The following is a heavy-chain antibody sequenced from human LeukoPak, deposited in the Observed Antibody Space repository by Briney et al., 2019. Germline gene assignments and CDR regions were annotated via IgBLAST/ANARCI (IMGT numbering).Heavy chain of an antibody. Sequence: GGSLRLSCAASGFTFSDYYMSWIRQAPGKGLEWVSYISSSGSTIYYADSVKGRFTISRDNAKNSLYLQMNSLRAEDTAVYYCARDAVVQSYKNYMDVWGKGTTVTISS. CDR2: ISSSGSTI. CDR1: GFTFSDYY. D-gene: IGHD5-24*01. V-gene: IGHV3-11*04. J-gene: IGHJ6*03. CDR3: ARDAVVQSYKNYMDV.